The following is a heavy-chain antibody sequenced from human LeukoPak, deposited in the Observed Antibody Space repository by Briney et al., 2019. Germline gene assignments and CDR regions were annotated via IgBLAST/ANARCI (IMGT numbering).Heavy chain of an antibody. J-gene: IGHJ4*02. CDR1: GYTFTGYY. Sequence: LGASVKVSCKASGYTFTGYYMHWVRQAPGQGLEWMGWINPNSGGTNYAQKFQGRVTMTRDTSISTAYMELSRLRSDDTAVYYCARDWYYYDSSGYPSLELPYSWGQGTLVTVSS. V-gene: IGHV1-2*03. CDR2: INPNSGGT. D-gene: IGHD3-22*01. CDR3: ARDWYYYDSSGYPSLELPYS.